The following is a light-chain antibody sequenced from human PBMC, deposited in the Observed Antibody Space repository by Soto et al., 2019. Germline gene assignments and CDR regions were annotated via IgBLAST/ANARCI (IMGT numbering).Light chain of an antibody. V-gene: IGKV3-11*01. CDR1: QSVSSY. Sequence: EIVLTQSPATLSLSPGERATLSCRASQSVSSYLAWYQQKPGQAPRLLIYVASNMATGIPARFSGSGSGTDFTLTISSLEPEDFAVYYCQQRSNWPQLTFGGGTKVEIK. J-gene: IGKJ4*01. CDR2: VAS. CDR3: QQRSNWPQLT.